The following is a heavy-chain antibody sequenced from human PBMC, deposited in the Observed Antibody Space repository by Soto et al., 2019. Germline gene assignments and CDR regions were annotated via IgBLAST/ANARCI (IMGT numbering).Heavy chain of an antibody. J-gene: IGHJ6*03. V-gene: IGHV6-1*01. D-gene: IGHD1-7*01. CDR3: ARFFSGDPEGKKHNIWNYAYSYYSMDV. CDR2: TYYRSKWYN. Sequence: SQTLSLTCVISGDSVSSNSAAWNWIRQSPSRGLEWLGRTYYRSKWYNDYAVSVKSRITINPDTSKNQFSLQLNSVTPEDTAVYYCARFFSGDPEGKKHNIWNYAYSYYSMDVWCTGTTLTVSS. CDR1: GDSVSSNSAA.